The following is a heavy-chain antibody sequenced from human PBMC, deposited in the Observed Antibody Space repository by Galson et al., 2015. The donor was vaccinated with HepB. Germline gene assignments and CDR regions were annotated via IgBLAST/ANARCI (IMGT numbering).Heavy chain of an antibody. J-gene: IGHJ6*02. CDR2: IEQEGSEK. Sequence: SLRLSCAASGFMFSSYWMTWVRQAPGEGLEWVANIEQEGSEKHYVDSVEGRFTISRDNAKNSLYLQMSSLRAEDTAVYYCARPQTPVTTTPSGYGLDVWGQGTTVTVSS. V-gene: IGHV3-7*03. CDR1: GFMFSSYW. D-gene: IGHD4-17*01. CDR3: ARPQTPVTTTPSGYGLDV.